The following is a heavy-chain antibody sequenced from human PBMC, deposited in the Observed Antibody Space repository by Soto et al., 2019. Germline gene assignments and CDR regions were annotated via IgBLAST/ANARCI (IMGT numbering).Heavy chain of an antibody. Sequence: QVHLVQSGAEVKKPGASVKVSCKGSGYTFTSYGITWVRQAPGQGLEWMGWISAHNGNTNYAQKLQGRVTVTRDTSTRTAYMELRSLGSDDPAVYYCARGRYGDYWGQGALVTVSS. CDR2: ISAHNGNT. D-gene: IGHD1-1*01. CDR1: GYTFTSYG. J-gene: IGHJ4*02. V-gene: IGHV1-18*01. CDR3: ARGRYGDY.